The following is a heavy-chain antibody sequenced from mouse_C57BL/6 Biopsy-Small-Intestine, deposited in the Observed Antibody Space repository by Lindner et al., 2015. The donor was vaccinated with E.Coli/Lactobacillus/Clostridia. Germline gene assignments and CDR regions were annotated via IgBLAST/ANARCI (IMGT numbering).Heavy chain of an antibody. J-gene: IGHJ1*03. CDR1: GYVFSTSW. D-gene: IGHD2-1*01. V-gene: IGHV1-82*01. Sequence: VQLQESGPELVKPGASVKISCQASGYVFSTSWMNWVRQRPGKGPEWIGRIFPGDGDTNYNGKSKGKATLTADKSSSTAYMQLSSLTSEDSAVYFCARSGGNYGWYFDVWGTGTTVTVSS. CDR2: IFPGDGDT. CDR3: ARSGGNYGWYFDV.